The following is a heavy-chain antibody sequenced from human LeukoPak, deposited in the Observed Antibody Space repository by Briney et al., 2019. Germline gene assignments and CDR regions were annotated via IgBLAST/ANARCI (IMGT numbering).Heavy chain of an antibody. V-gene: IGHV3-48*03. CDR1: GFTFSSYQ. Sequence: GGSLRLSCAASGFTFSSYQMNWVRQAPGKGLEWVSYMSSSGSTIHYADSVKGRFTISRDNAKNSLNLQMNSLGAEDTAVYYCSREDFNYGMDVWGQGTTVTVSS. CDR2: MSSSGSTI. D-gene: IGHD3/OR15-3a*01. CDR3: SREDFNYGMDV. J-gene: IGHJ6*02.